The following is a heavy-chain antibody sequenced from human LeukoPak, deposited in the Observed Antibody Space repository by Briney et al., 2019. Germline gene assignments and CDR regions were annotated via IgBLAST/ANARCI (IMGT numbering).Heavy chain of an antibody. J-gene: IGHJ4*02. CDR3: AKALKVDTFDY. V-gene: IGHV4-4*07. D-gene: IGHD1-26*01. CDR2: IYSSGST. CDR1: GGSTSSYY. Sequence: SETLSLTSTVCGGSTSSYYWSWIRQPAGKGLEWIGRIYSSGSTNYKPSLKSRVTMSVDTSKNQFSLKLSSVTAADTAVYYCAKALKVDTFDYWGQGTLVTVSS.